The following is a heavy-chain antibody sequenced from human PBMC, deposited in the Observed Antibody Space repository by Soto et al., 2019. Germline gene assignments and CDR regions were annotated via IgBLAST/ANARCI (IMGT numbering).Heavy chain of an antibody. Sequence: ASVKVSCKASGYTFASYGIHWVRQAPGQRLEWMGWINAANGDTKYSPKFQGRVTITRDTSASTAYMELSSLRSEDAAVYYCVRRHVSATGIDWFDPWGQGTLVTVSS. CDR1: GYTFASYG. CDR2: INAANGDT. V-gene: IGHV1-3*01. J-gene: IGHJ5*02. CDR3: VRRHVSATGIDWFDP. D-gene: IGHD6-13*01.